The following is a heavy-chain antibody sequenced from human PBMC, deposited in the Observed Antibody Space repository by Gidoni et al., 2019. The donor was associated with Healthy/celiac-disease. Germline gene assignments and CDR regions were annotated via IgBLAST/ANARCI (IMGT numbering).Heavy chain of an antibody. D-gene: IGHD2-15*01. CDR3: ARVARFKMVADNAGRWIDT. CDR2: IYYSGSN. V-gene: IGHV4-59*01. J-gene: IGHJ5*02. Sequence: PGTGPEWIGYIYYSGSNNYNPTLKSRVPISVDTSKNQFSLKLSSVTAADTAGDYDARVARFKMVADNAGRWIDTWGQGTLVTVSS.